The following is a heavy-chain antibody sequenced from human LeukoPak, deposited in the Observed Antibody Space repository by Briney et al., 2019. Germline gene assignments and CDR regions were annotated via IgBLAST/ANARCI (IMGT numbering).Heavy chain of an antibody. CDR3: ARDSSANRGDY. CDR2: ISAYNGNT. V-gene: IGHV1-18*01. D-gene: IGHD2-2*01. J-gene: IGHJ4*02. Sequence: ASVKVSCKASGGTFSSYAISWVRQAPGQGLEWMGWISAYNGNTNYAQKLQGRVTMTTDTSTSTAYMELRSLRSDDTAVYYCARDSSANRGDYWGQGTLVTVSS. CDR1: GGTFSSYA.